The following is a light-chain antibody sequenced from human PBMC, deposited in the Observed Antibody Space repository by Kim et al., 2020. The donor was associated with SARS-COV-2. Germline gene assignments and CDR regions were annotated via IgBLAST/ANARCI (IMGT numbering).Light chain of an antibody. J-gene: IGLJ1*01. V-gene: IGLV2-14*01. CDR2: DVT. CDR3: SSYTSDSTYV. CDR1: SSDVGGYNY. Sequence: QSALTQPASVSGSPGQSITIPCTGTSSDVGGYNYVSWYQQHPGKAPKLMIYDVTNRPSGISYRFSGSKSGNTASLTISGLQAEDEADYYCSSYTSDSTYVFGTGTKVTVL.